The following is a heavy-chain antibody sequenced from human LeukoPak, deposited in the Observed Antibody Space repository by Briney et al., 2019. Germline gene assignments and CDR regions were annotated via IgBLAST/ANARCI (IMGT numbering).Heavy chain of an antibody. V-gene: IGHV4-34*01. CDR1: GGSFSGYY. Sequence: PSETLSLTCAVYGGSFSGYYWSWVRQPPGKGLEWTGEINHSGSTNYNPSLRSRVTISVDTSKNQFSLKLSSVTAADTAVYYCARGLVGAYYFDYWGQGTLVTVSS. CDR2: INHSGST. CDR3: ARGLVGAYYFDY. J-gene: IGHJ4*02. D-gene: IGHD1-26*01.